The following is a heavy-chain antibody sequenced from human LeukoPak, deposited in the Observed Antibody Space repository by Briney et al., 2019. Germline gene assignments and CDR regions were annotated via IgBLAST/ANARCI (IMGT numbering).Heavy chain of an antibody. J-gene: IGHJ4*02. CDR1: GGSISSGDYY. CDR3: AREGGSSQYYFDY. V-gene: IGHV4-30-4*08. CDR2: IYYSGST. D-gene: IGHD1-26*01. Sequence: SETLSLTCTVSGGSISSGDYYWSWIRQPPGKGLEWIGYIYYSGSTYYNPSLKSRVTISVDTSKNQFSLKLSSVTAADTAVYYCAREGGSSQYYFDYGGQGPLATVPS.